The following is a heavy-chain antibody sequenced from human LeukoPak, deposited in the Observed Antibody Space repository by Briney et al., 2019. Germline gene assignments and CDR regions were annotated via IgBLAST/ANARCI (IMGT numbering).Heavy chain of an antibody. CDR1: GFTFSRYA. V-gene: IGHV3-23*01. D-gene: IGHD1-1*01. Sequence: GGSLRLSCVASGFTFSRYAMNWVRQAPGKGLEWVATISTSGTTHYADSVKGRFTVSRDNSKNTLFLQMNSLRAEDTAVYYCARDRERYLDYWGQGTLVTVSS. J-gene: IGHJ4*02. CDR2: ISTSGTT. CDR3: ARDRERYLDY.